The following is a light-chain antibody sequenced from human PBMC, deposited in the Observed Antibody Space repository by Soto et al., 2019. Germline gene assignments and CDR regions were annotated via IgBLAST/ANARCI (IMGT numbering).Light chain of an antibody. J-gene: IGKJ1*01. CDR1: QSVSSN. Sequence: EIVMTQSPATLSVSPGERATLSCRASQSVSSNLAWYQQKPGQAPRILIYGASTRATGIPARFSGSGSGTEFTLTISRLQSEDFEVYYCQQYNNWPWTFGQGTKVDIK. V-gene: IGKV3-15*01. CDR2: GAS. CDR3: QQYNNWPWT.